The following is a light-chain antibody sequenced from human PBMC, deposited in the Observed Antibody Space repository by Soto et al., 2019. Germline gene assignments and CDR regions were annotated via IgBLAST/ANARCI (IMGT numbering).Light chain of an antibody. CDR1: SSDIGGYNH. V-gene: IGLV2-14*03. J-gene: IGLJ3*02. CDR2: DVD. CDR3: CAYTARTTLSWV. Sequence: QLVLTQPTSVSGSPGQSITISCTGVSSDIGGYNHVSWYQQHPGNVPRLIIYDVDNRPLGISNRFSGSQSGNTASLSISGLQAKDVADYYCCAYTARTTLSWVFGEGTQLTVL.